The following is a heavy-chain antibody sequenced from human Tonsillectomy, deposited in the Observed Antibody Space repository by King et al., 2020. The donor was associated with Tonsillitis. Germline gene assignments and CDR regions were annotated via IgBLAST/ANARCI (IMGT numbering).Heavy chain of an antibody. CDR3: ARGAKRITIFGVVIKKHAYYFDY. J-gene: IGHJ4*02. D-gene: IGHD3-3*01. V-gene: IGHV1-69*01. CDR1: GGTFSSYA. Sequence: VQLVESGAEVKKPGSSVKVSCKASGGTFSSYAISWVRQAPGEGREWMGGIIPIFGTANYAQKFQGRVTITADESTSTAYIELSSLRSEDTAVYYCARGAKRITIFGVVIKKHAYYFDYWGQGTLVTVSS. CDR2: IIPIFGTA.